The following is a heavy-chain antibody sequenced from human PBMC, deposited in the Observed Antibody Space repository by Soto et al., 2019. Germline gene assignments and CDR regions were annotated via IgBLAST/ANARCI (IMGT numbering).Heavy chain of an antibody. J-gene: IGHJ4*02. CDR1: GYTFTSYG. CDR3: ARGRDGDY. V-gene: IGHV1-18*01. D-gene: IGHD6-6*01. Sequence: QVHLVQSGAEVKKPGASVKVSCNGSGYTFTSYGITWVRQAPGQGLEWMGWISAHNGNTNYAQKLQGRVTVTRDTSTSTAYMELRSLRSDVTAVYYCARGRDGDYWGQGALVTVSS. CDR2: ISAHNGNT.